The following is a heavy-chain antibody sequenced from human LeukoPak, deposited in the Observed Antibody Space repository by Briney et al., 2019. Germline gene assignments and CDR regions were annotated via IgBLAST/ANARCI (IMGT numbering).Heavy chain of an antibody. Sequence: GGSLRLSCAASGFTFSSCAMNWVRQAPGKGLEWVSAISDSGISTYYADSVKGRFTISRDNSKNTLYLQMNSLRAEDTAVYYCAKDQTYYYDSSGYWWGQGTLVTVSS. D-gene: IGHD3-22*01. CDR2: ISDSGIST. CDR1: GFTFSSCA. V-gene: IGHV3-23*01. CDR3: AKDQTYYYDSSGYW. J-gene: IGHJ4*02.